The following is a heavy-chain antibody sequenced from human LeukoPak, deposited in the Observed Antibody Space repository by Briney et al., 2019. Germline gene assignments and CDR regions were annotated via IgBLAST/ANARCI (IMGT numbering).Heavy chain of an antibody. J-gene: IGHJ3*02. CDR3: ARGLERDDAFDI. CDR1: GGSFSGYY. V-gene: IGHV4-34*01. Sequence: SETLSLTCAVYGGSFSGYYWSWNRQPAGKGLEWIGEINHSGSTNYNPSLKSRVTISVDTSKNQFSLKLSSVTAADTAVYYCARGLERDDAFDIWGQGTMVTVSS. CDR2: INHSGST. D-gene: IGHD1-1*01.